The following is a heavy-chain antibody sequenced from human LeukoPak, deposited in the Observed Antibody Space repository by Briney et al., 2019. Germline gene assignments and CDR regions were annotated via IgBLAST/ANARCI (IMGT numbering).Heavy chain of an antibody. J-gene: IGHJ3*02. CDR3: AREEWELPSNYAFDI. D-gene: IGHD1-26*01. CDR2: ISYDGSNK. CDR1: GFTFSSYA. V-gene: IGHV3-30*04. Sequence: GGSLRLSCAASGFTFSSYAMHWVRQAPGKGLEWVALISYDGSNKYYADSVKGRFTISRDNSKNTLYLQMNSLRAEDTAVYYCAREEWELPSNYAFDIWGQGTMVTVSS.